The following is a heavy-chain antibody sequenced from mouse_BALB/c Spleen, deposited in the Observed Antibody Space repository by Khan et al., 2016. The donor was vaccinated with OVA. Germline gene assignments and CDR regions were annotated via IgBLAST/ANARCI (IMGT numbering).Heavy chain of an antibody. D-gene: IGHD1-1*01. CDR3: ARYYGSLYWYFDV. CDR2: IYYSGTI. J-gene: IGHJ1*01. Sequence: EVKLQQSGPGLVKPSQTVSLTCTVTGISITTGNYSWSWIRQFPGNKLEWIGNIYYSGTITYNPSLTSRTTITRDTSKNQFFLEMNSLTAGDSATYYCARYYGSLYWYFDVWGAGTTGTVSA. V-gene: IGHV3-5*02. CDR1: GISITTGNYS.